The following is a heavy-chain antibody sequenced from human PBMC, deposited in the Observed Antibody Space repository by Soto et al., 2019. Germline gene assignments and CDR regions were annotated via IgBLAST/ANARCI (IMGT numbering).Heavy chain of an antibody. CDR3: ANQGGGDRILDY. J-gene: IGHJ4*02. Sequence: QITLKESGPTLVKPTQTLTLTCTFSGFSLSTRGVGVGWIRQPPGKALEWLALLYWDDDKRYSPSLKSRLTLYKKTTKNQRIQKINNKDPVDTAKDYVANQGGGDRILDYWGQGTLVTVSS. D-gene: IGHD3-16*01. CDR1: GFSLSTRGVG. V-gene: IGHV2-5*02. CDR2: LYWDDDK.